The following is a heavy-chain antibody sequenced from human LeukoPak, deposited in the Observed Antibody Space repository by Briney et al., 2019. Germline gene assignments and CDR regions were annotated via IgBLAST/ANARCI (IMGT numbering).Heavy chain of an antibody. D-gene: IGHD2-15*01. CDR3: ARGLCSGGSCYSEHYYYGMDV. CDR1: GGSISSYY. CDR2: IYTSGST. J-gene: IGHJ6*02. V-gene: IGHV4-4*07. Sequence: SETLSLTCTVSGGSISSYYWSWIRQPAGKGLEWIGRIYTSGSTNYNPSLKSRVTMSVDTSKNQFSLKLSSVTAADTAVYYCARGLCSGGSCYSEHYYYGMDVWGQGTTVTVSS.